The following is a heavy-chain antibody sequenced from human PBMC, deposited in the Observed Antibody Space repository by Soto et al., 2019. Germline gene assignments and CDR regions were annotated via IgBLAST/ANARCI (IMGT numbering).Heavy chain of an antibody. J-gene: IGHJ4*02. CDR1: GFTFRSYA. Sequence: LRLSCAASGFTFRSYAMNWVRQTQEKGLEWVSSISSTSTYTHYADSVKGRFTISRDNANNSLFLQMNSLRAEDTAIYYCARDLALAGNYWGQGALVTVPS. CDR2: ISSTSTYT. V-gene: IGHV3-21*01. CDR3: ARDLALAGNY. D-gene: IGHD6-19*01.